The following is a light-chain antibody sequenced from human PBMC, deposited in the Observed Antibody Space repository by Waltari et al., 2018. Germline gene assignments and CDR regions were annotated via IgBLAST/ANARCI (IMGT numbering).Light chain of an antibody. V-gene: IGKV3-11*01. J-gene: IGKJ1*01. Sequence: ELVLTQSPAPLSLSPGERATLSCRASQSVSSSLDWYQQKPGQVPRLLIYDASNRATGVPARFSGSGSGTDFTLTISSLEPEDFAVYYCQQRSNWLGTFGQGTKVEIK. CDR3: QQRSNWLGT. CDR1: QSVSSS. CDR2: DAS.